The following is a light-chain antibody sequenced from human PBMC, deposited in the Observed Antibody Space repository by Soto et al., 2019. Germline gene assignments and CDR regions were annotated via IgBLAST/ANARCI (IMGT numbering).Light chain of an antibody. CDR3: QQRSSGPT. CDR1: QSVSSY. V-gene: IGKV3-11*01. CDR2: DAS. J-gene: IGKJ3*01. Sequence: EIVLTQSPATLSLSPGERATLSCRASQSVSSYLAWYQQKPGQAPRLLIYDASNRATGIPARFSGSGSGTDFTLTISSLEPEDFAVYYCQQRSSGPTFGPGTKVDIK.